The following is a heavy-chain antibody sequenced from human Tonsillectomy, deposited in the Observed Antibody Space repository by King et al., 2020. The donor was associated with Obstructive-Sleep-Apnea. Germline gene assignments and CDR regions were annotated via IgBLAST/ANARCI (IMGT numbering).Heavy chain of an antibody. D-gene: IGHD5-12*01. J-gene: IGHJ6*02. V-gene: IGHV3-15*01. CDR1: GFTFSDGW. CDR3: TTAGDTGYHVYYGLDV. Sequence: VQLVESGGGLVKPVGSLRLSCAASGFTFSDGWRTWFRQAPGKGLESVGLSKSNADGGTTHYAAPVKGRFTISRDDSKNRLVLQMHSLKTEDTAVYYCTTAGDTGYHVYYGLDVWGQGTTVTVSS. CDR2: SKSNADGGTT.